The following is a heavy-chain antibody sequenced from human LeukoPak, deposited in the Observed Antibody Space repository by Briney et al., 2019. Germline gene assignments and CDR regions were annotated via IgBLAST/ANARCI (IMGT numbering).Heavy chain of an antibody. D-gene: IGHD3-22*01. CDR3: AKLRGEDYYDSSAHDY. CDR2: ISYDGSNK. V-gene: IGHV3-30*18. CDR1: GFTFSSYG. J-gene: IGHJ4*02. Sequence: GRSLRLSCAASGFTFSSYGMHWVRQAPGKGLEWVAVISYDGSNKYYADSVKGRFAISRDNSKNTLYLQMNSLRAEDTAVCYCAKLRGEDYYDSSAHDYWGQGTLVTVSS.